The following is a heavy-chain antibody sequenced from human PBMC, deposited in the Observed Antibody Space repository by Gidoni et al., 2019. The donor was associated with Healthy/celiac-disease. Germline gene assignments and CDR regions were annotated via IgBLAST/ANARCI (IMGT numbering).Heavy chain of an antibody. CDR2: ISSSSSYI. J-gene: IGHJ6*02. Sequence: EVQLVESGGGLVKPGGSLRLSCAASGFSFRSYSMNWVRQAPGKGLEWVSSISSSSSYIYYADSVKGRFTISRDNAKNSLYLQMNSLRAEDTAVYYCARDLSGWPPRVYYYYGMDVWGQGTTVTVSS. CDR3: ARDLSGWPPRVYYYYGMDV. V-gene: IGHV3-21*06. CDR1: GFSFRSYS. D-gene: IGHD6-19*01.